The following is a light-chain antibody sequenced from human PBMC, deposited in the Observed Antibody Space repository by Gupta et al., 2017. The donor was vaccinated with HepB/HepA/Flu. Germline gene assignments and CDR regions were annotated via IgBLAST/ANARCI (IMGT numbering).Light chain of an antibody. J-gene: IGKJ1*01. CDR2: ASS. Sequence: DPQMPQSPYSLSASVGDGVTITCRASQNVHNHLNWYHQKPGKPPKLLIYASSTLQSGVPSRFSGSASGTDFTLTINSLQPEDFGTYYCQQTYSLPQAFGQGTKV. CDR3: QQTYSLPQA. CDR1: QNVHNH. V-gene: IGKV1-39*01.